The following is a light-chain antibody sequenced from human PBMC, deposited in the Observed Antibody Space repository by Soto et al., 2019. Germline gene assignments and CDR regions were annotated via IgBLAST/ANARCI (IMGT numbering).Light chain of an antibody. CDR3: AAWDDRLRGYV. CDR1: TSNIGTNA. V-gene: IGLV1-47*01. Sequence: SVMTQSASASGTPGQRVTISCSGGTSNIGTNAVYWFQLRPGTAPKLLIYYSNHRPSGISDRFSGSKSGTSASLAISGLRPEDEADYYCAAWDDRLRGYVFATGTKVTVL. J-gene: IGLJ1*01. CDR2: YSN.